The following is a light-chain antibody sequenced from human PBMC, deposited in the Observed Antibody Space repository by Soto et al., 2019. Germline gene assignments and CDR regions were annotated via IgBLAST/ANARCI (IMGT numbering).Light chain of an antibody. Sequence: DIQMTQSPSTLSASLGDRVTLSCRASQCISSYLAWYQKTPGNAPTLLIYAAYTLHSGVPSRFSGSGSGTEFTLTISSLQPEDFANYYCQQLKLAVTFGHGTKVDI. CDR1: QCISSY. J-gene: IGKJ3*01. CDR2: AAY. CDR3: QQLKLAVT. V-gene: IGKV1-9*01.